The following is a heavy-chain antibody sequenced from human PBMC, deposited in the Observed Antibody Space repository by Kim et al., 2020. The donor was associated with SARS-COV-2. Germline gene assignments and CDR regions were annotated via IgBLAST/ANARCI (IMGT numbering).Heavy chain of an antibody. CDR1: GFTFSSSY. J-gene: IGHJ4*02. D-gene: IGHD2-15*01. CDR3: ARDASAAAVDY. V-gene: IGHV3-7*03. Sequence: GGSLRLSCEASGFTFSSSYMTWVRRAPGKGLEWVAYINPDGSAKYYVDSVKGRFTISRDNFKNSLYLQMNSLRLEDTAVYYCARDASAAAVDYWGPGT. CDR2: INPDGSAK.